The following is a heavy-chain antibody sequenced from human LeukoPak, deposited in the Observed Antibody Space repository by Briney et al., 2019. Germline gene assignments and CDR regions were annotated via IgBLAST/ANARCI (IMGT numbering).Heavy chain of an antibody. Sequence: ASVKVSCKASGYTFTSYGISWVRQAPGQGLEWMGWISAYNGNTNYAQKLQGRVTMTTDTSTSTAYMELRSLRSDDTAVYYCARDGDYYDSSGYSYFDYWGQGTLVTVSS. J-gene: IGHJ4*02. CDR3: ARDGDYYDSSGYSYFDY. CDR2: ISAYNGNT. CDR1: GYTFTSYG. V-gene: IGHV1-18*01. D-gene: IGHD3-22*01.